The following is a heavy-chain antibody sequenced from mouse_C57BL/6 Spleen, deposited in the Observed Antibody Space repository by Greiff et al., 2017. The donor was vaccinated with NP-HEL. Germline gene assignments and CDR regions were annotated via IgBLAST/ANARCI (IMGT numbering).Heavy chain of an antibody. CDR3: ARHGLGLDY. D-gene: IGHD4-1*01. CDR1: GFTFSSYG. V-gene: IGHV5-6*01. Sequence: EVKVVESGGDLVKPGGSLKLSCAASGFTFSSYGMSWVRQTPDKRLEWVATISSGGSYTYYPDSVKGRFTISRDNAKNTLYLQMSSLKSEDTAMYYCARHGLGLDYWGQGTTLTVSS. J-gene: IGHJ2*01. CDR2: ISSGGSYT.